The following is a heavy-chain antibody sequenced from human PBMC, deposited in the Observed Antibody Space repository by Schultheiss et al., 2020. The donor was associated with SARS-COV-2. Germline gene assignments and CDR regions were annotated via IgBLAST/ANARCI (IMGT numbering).Heavy chain of an antibody. Sequence: SVKVSCKASGGTFSSYAISWVRQAPGQGLEWMGGIIPIFGTANYAQKFQGRVTITADESTSTAYMELSRLRSDDTAVYYCARGFVVDDAFDIWGQGTVVTVSS. D-gene: IGHD2-15*01. V-gene: IGHV1-69*13. CDR1: GGTFSSYA. CDR2: IIPIFGTA. J-gene: IGHJ3*02. CDR3: ARGFVVDDAFDI.